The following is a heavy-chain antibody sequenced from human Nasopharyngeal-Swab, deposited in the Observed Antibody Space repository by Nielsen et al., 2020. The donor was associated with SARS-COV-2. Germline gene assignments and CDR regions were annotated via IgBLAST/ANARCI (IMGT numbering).Heavy chain of an antibody. CDR3: ASNPAMVRAVKDY. D-gene: IGHD3-10*01. CDR2: ISSSSNYI. Sequence: VRQAPGKGLEWVSSISSSSNYIYYADSVKGRFTISRDNAKNSLYLQMNSLRAEDTAVYYCASNPAMVRAVKDYWGQGTLVTVSS. J-gene: IGHJ4*02. V-gene: IGHV3-21*01.